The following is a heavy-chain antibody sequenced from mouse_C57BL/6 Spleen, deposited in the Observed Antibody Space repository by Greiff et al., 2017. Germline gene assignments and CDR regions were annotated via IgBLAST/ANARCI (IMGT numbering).Heavy chain of an antibody. CDR2: IYPGDGDT. D-gene: IGHD2-12*01. CDR1: GYAFSSSW. Sequence: VMLVESGPELVKPGASVKISCKASGYAFSSSWMNWVKQRPGKGLEWIGRIYPGDGDTNYNGKFKGKATLTADKSSSTAYMQLSSLTSEDSAVYFCARALYDPGAMDYWGQGTSVTVSS. V-gene: IGHV1-82*01. J-gene: IGHJ4*01. CDR3: ARALYDPGAMDY.